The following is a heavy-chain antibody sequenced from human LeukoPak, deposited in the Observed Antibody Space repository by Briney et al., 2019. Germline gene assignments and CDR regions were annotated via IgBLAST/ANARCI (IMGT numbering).Heavy chain of an antibody. J-gene: IGHJ6*03. CDR3: ARDSEAYYYYYYMDV. CDR2: ISYDGSNK. V-gene: IGHV3-30*04. CDR1: GSTFSSYA. D-gene: IGHD1-14*01. Sequence: PGGSLRLSCAASGSTFSSYAMHWVRQAPGKGLEWVAVISYDGSNKYYADSVKGRFTISRDNSKNTLYLQMNSLRAEDTAVYYCARDSEAYYYYYYMDVWGKGTTVTVSS.